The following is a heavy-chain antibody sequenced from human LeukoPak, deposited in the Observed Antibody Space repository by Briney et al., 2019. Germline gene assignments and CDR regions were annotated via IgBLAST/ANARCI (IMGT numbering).Heavy chain of an antibody. J-gene: IGHJ3*02. Sequence: GGSLRLSCAASGFTFSSHAMSWVRRAPGKGLEWVSGISGSGGDTYYADSVKGRFAISRDNSMNTLYLQMNSLRADDTAVYYCANGLVAAADGAFDIWGRGTMVTVSS. V-gene: IGHV3-23*01. D-gene: IGHD6-13*01. CDR2: ISGSGGDT. CDR3: ANGLVAAADGAFDI. CDR1: GFTFSSHA.